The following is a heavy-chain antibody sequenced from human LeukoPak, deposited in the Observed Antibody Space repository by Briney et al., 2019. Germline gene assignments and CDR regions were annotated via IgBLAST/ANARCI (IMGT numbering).Heavy chain of an antibody. CDR3: ARAYDYVWGSYRAHFDY. V-gene: IGHV4-61*05. CDR2: IYYSGGT. Sequence: SETLSLTCTVSGGSISSSSYYWGWIRQPPGKGLEWIGYIYYSGGTNYNPSLKSRVTISVDTSKNQFSLKLSSVTAADTAVYYCARAYDYVWGSYRAHFDYWGQGTLVTVSS. CDR1: GGSISSSSYY. J-gene: IGHJ4*02. D-gene: IGHD3-16*02.